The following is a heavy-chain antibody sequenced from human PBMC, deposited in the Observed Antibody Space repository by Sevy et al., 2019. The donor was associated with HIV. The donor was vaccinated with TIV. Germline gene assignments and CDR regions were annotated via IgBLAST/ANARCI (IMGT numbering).Heavy chain of an antibody. CDR2: ISGSGVST. J-gene: IGHJ3*02. D-gene: IGHD6-25*01. Sequence: GGSLRLSCAASGFTFSSYDMSWVRQAPGKGLEWVSVISGSGVSTYYADSVKGRFTISRDNSKTTLYLQLNSLRAEDTAVYYCAKSMGGFDAFDIWGQGTMVTVSS. V-gene: IGHV3-23*01. CDR3: AKSMGGFDAFDI. CDR1: GFTFSSYD.